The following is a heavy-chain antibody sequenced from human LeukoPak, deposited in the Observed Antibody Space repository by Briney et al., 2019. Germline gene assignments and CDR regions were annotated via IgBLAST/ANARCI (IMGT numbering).Heavy chain of an antibody. CDR2: IYYSGST. CDR3: ARSITGTSFDY. V-gene: IGHV4-59*01. D-gene: IGHD1-7*01. Sequence: SETLSLTCTVSGGSISSYYWSWIRQPPGKGLEWIGYIYYSGSTNYNPSPKSRVTISVDTSKNQFSLKLSSVTAADTAVYYCARSITGTSFDYWGQGTLVTVSS. CDR1: GGSISSYY. J-gene: IGHJ4*02.